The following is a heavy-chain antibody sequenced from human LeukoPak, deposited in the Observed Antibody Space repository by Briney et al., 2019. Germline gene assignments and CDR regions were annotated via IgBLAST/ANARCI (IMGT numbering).Heavy chain of an antibody. CDR3: ARSRSGRAPFDY. V-gene: IGHV4-31*11. CDR2: IYYSGST. J-gene: IGHJ4*02. Sequence: SETLSLTCAVSGGSISSGGYSWSWIRQPPGKGLEWIGYIYYSGSTYYNPSLKSRVTISVDTSKNQFSLKLSSVTAADTAVYYCARSRSGRAPFDYWGQGTLVTVSS. CDR1: GGSISSGGYS. D-gene: IGHD3-10*01.